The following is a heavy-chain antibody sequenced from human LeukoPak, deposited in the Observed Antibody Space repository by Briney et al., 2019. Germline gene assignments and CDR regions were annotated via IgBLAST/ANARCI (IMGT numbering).Heavy chain of an antibody. CDR1: GGSISSGGYY. D-gene: IGHD2-2*01. V-gene: IGHV4-31*03. J-gene: IGHJ4*02. Sequence: TLSLTCTVSGGSISSGGYYWSWIRQPPGKGLEWIGFIYSSGTAYYNPSLKSRVTISIDTSKNQFSLKLSSVTAADTAVYYCARCGSTSRQGYWGQGTLVTVSS. CDR3: ARCGSTSRQGY. CDR2: IYSSGTA.